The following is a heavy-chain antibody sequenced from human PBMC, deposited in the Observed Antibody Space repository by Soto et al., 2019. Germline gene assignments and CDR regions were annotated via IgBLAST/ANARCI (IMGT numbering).Heavy chain of an antibody. Sequence: EVQLLESGGDLVQPGGSLRLSCAASGFTFSSYAMDWVRQAPGRGLEWVSGIDYSGATFYADSVEVRFTISRDDSKNTLYLQTSRLSAEATALDSCAKGRLGFCGGLTCPANWGQGTLVTVSS. J-gene: IGHJ4*02. CDR1: GFTFSSYA. CDR3: AKGRLGFCGGLTCPAN. V-gene: IGHV3-23*01. D-gene: IGHD2-15*01. CDR2: IDYSGAT.